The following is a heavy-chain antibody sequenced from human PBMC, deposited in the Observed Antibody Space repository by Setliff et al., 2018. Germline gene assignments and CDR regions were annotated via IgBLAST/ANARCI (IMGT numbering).Heavy chain of an antibody. V-gene: IGHV1-18*01. CDR2: ISPYSGET. CDR1: GFNFITYG. CDR3: TTSRAPRVVLAADFDL. Sequence: WASVKVSCKTSGFNFITYGFSWVRQAPGQGLEWMGWISPYSGETNNAQRFQDRLSVTADTSSKTIYMELRSLTSDDTAVYFCTTSRAPRVVLAADFDLWGQGTLVTVSS. J-gene: IGHJ4*02. D-gene: IGHD2-21*01.